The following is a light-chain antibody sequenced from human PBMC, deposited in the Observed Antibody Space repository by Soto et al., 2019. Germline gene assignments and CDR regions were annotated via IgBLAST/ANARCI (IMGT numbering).Light chain of an antibody. V-gene: IGLV2-14*01. CDR1: SSDVGGYNH. CDR3: SSHTASTTRI. CDR2: EVT. J-gene: IGLJ1*01. Sequence: QSALTQPASVSGSPGQSITISCTGTSSDVGGYNHVSWYQHHPGKAPKRIIYEVTKRPSGVSNSFSGSKSGDTASLTISGLQAEDEADYYCSSHTASTTRIFGTGTKVTVL.